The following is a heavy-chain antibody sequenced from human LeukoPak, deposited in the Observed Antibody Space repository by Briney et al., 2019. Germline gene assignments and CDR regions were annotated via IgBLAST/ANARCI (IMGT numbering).Heavy chain of an antibody. CDR2: ISYDGSNK. CDR3: ARVYSSGWYEDY. CDR1: GFTFSSYA. D-gene: IGHD6-19*01. J-gene: IGHJ4*02. V-gene: IGHV3-30-3*01. Sequence: GGSLRLSCAASGFTFSSYAMHWVRQAPGKGLEWVAVISYDGSNKYYADSVKGRFTISRDNSKNTLYLQMNSLRAEDTAVYYCARVYSSGWYEDYWGQGTLVTVSS.